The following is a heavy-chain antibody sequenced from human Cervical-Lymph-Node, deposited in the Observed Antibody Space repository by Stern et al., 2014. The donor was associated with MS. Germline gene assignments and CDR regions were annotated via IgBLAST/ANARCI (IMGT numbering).Heavy chain of an antibody. V-gene: IGHV1-69*01. Sequence: VQLVQSGAEVKKPGSSVTVSCKASGGTFNNYAIAWVRQAPGQGPEWMGGIIPILGTVTYAKRFEGRVTITADDFSTTAYMELTSLRSEDTAVYYCARDRSLGVTHFFDYWGQGTLVTVSS. CDR1: GGTFNNYA. CDR3: ARDRSLGVTHFFDY. J-gene: IGHJ4*02. D-gene: IGHD3-3*02. CDR2: IIPILGTV.